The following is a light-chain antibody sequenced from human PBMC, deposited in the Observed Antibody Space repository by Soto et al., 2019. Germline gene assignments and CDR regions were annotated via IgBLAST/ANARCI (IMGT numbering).Light chain of an antibody. Sequence: EIMMTQSPDTLSVSPGERATVSCRASQSISSDFAWFQLKPGQAPRLLIYGASTRAPDVPDRFSGSGSGTEFTLTISSLQSEDFAVYYCQQYSNRPYTFGQGTKLEIK. CDR2: GAS. V-gene: IGKV3-15*01. J-gene: IGKJ2*01. CDR1: QSISSD. CDR3: QQYSNRPYT.